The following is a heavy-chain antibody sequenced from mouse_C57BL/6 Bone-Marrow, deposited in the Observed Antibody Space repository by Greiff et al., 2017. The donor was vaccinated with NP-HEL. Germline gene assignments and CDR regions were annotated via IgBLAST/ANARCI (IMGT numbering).Heavy chain of an antibody. V-gene: IGHV5-4*03. Sequence: EVMLVESGGGLVKPGGSLKLSCAASGFTFSSYAMSWVRQTPEKRLEWVATISDGGSYTYYPDKVKGRFTISRDNAKNNLYLQMSHLKSEDTAMYYCARVPPPSGYFDYWGQGTTLTVSS. CDR3: ARVPPPSGYFDY. J-gene: IGHJ2*01. CDR2: ISDGGSYT. CDR1: GFTFSSYA. D-gene: IGHD5-1*01.